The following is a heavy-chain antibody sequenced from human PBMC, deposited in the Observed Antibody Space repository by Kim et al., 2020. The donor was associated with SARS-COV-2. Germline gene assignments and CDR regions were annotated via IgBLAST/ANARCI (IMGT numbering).Heavy chain of an antibody. V-gene: IGHV1-2*02. J-gene: IGHJ4*02. Sequence: YAQELQGRVTMTRDTSISTAYMELSRLRSDDTAVYYCARFPTGLDTTMDDYWGQGTLVTVSS. CDR3: ARFPTGLDTTMDDY. D-gene: IGHD5-18*01.